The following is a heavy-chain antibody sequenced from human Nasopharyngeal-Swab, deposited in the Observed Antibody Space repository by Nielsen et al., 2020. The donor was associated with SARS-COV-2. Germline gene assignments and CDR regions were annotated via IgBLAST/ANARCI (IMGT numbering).Heavy chain of an antibody. CDR2: IYYSGST. CDR1: GGSVSSGSYY. CDR3: ARGGIITPDAFDI. Sequence: SETLSLTCTVSGGSVSSGSYYWSWIRQPPGKGLEWIGYIYYSGSTNYNPSLKSRVTISVDTSKNQLSLKLSSVTAADTAVYYCARGGIITPDAFDIWGQGTMVTVSS. J-gene: IGHJ3*02. D-gene: IGHD1-14*01. V-gene: IGHV4-61*01.